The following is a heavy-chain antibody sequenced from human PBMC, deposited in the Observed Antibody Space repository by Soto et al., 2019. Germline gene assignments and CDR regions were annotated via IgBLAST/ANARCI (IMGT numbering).Heavy chain of an antibody. CDR2: ISGSGGST. D-gene: IGHD1-26*01. Sequence: GESLKISCAASGFTFSSYAMSWVRQAPGKGLEWVSAISGSGGSTYYADSVKGRFTISRDNSKNTLYLQMNSLRAEDTAVYYCAKASGSYGYWGQGTLVTVSS. CDR1: GFTFSSYA. CDR3: AKASGSYGY. J-gene: IGHJ4*02. V-gene: IGHV3-23*01.